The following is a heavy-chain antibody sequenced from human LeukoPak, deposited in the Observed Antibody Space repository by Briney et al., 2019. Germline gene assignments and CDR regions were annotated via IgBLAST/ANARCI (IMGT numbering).Heavy chain of an antibody. CDR2: INWNGGST. J-gene: IGHJ4*02. V-gene: IGHV3-20*04. D-gene: IGHD3-10*01. CDR1: GFTFSSYW. Sequence: GGSLRLSCAASGFTFSSYWMHWVRQAPGKGLEWVSGINWNGGSTGYADSVKGRFTISRDNAKNSLYLQMNSLRAEDTALYYCARDPDYYCDYWGLGTLVTVSS. CDR3: ARDPDYYCDY.